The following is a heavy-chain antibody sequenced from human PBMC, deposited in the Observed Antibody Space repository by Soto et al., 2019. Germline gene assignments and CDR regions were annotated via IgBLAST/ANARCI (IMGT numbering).Heavy chain of an antibody. Sequence: QAQLQQWGAGLLKPSETLSLTCAVSGVSFSGYYWNWIRQSPGKGLEWIGEINHSGSTNYNPSLKSRVTISVDTSKNRFSLNLTSGTAADTAMYYCARRPDGSDIWGQGTMVTVST. CDR1: GVSFSGYY. CDR3: ARRPDGSDI. J-gene: IGHJ3*02. V-gene: IGHV4-34*01. CDR2: INHSGST.